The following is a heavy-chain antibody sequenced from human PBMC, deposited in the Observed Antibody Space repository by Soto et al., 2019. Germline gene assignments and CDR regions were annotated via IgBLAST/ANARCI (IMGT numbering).Heavy chain of an antibody. D-gene: IGHD2-15*01. Sequence: PGESLKISCRGSGYTFTTYWIGWVRQMPGKGLEWMGIIYPRDSDTRYSPPFQGQVTMSVDKSINTAYLQWSSLKASDTALYFCPRLHPRYCSGPSCYSRGLDPGGQGILVTVSS. CDR3: PRLHPRYCSGPSCYSRGLDP. V-gene: IGHV5-51*01. CDR1: GYTFTTYW. J-gene: IGHJ5*02. CDR2: IYPRDSDT.